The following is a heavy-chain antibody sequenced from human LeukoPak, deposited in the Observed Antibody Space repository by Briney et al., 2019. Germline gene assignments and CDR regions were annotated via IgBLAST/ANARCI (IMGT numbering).Heavy chain of an antibody. D-gene: IGHD4-23*01. CDR3: ARGATVVTPVDYYYYMDV. J-gene: IGHJ6*03. CDR2: INPNSGGT. Sequence: ASVKVSCKASGYTFTGYYMHWVRQAPGQGLEWMGWINPNSGGTNYAQKFQGRVTMTRDTSISTAYMELSRLRSDDKAVYYCARGATVVTPVDYYYYMDVWGKGTTVTVSS. V-gene: IGHV1-2*02. CDR1: GYTFTGYY.